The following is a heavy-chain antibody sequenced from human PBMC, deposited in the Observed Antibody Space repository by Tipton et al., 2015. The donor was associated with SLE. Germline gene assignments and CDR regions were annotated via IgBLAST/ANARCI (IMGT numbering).Heavy chain of an antibody. CDR1: GDSISSSYYY. CDR2: FYYDATT. CDR3: ARHGSGTYYSWFDP. J-gene: IGHJ5*02. V-gene: IGHV4-39*07. Sequence: TLSLTCSVSGDSISSSYYYWGWIRQPPGRGLEWIASFYYDATTYYNPSLKSRVTISVDTSKNQFSLKLRSVTAADTAVYFCARHGSGTYYSWFDPWRQGNLVTVPS. D-gene: IGHD1-26*01.